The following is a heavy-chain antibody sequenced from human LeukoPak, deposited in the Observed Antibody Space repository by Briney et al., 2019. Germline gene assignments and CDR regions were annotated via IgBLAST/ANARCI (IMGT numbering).Heavy chain of an antibody. CDR1: GFTFSSYW. V-gene: IGHV3-74*01. J-gene: IGHJ3*02. D-gene: IGHD3-10*01. Sequence: GGSLRLACAAAGFTFSSYWMHWVRQVPGKGLVWVSRINSDGSSTSYADSVKGRFTTSRDNAKNTLYVQMNSLRAEDTAVYYCSTGSGHAFDIWGRGTMVTVSS. CDR3: STGSGHAFDI. CDR2: INSDGSST.